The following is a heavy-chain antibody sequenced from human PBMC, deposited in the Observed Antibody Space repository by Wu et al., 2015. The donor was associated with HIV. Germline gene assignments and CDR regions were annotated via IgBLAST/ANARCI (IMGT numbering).Heavy chain of an antibody. D-gene: IGHD3-22*01. V-gene: IGHV1-18*01. CDR1: GYTFTSYG. Sequence: QVQLVQSGAEVKKPGASVKVSCKASGYTFTSYGISWVRQAPGQGLEWMGWISAYNGNTNYAQKLQGRVTMTTDTSTSTAYMELRSLRSDDTAVYYCARDHMIVVVITPDRSDAFDIWGQRGQWSPSLQ. CDR3: ARDHMIVVVITPDRSDAFDI. J-gene: IGHJ3*02. CDR2: ISAYNGNT.